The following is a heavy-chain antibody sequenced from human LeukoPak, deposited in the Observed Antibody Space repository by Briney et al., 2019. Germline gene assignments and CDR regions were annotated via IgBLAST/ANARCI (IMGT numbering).Heavy chain of an antibody. CDR1: GYTFTGYY. CDR2: INPNSGGT. V-gene: IGHV1-2*02. Sequence: ASVKVSCKASGYTFTGYYMHWVRQAPGQGREWMGWINPNSGGTNYAQKFQGRVTMTRDTSISTAYMELSRLRSDDTALYSCARQESRGYLYEGLDYWGQGTLVTVSS. CDR3: ARQESRGYLYEGLDY. J-gene: IGHJ4*02. D-gene: IGHD3-22*01.